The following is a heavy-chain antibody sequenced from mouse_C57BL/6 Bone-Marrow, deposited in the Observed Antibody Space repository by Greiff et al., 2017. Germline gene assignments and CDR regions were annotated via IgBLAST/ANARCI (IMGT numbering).Heavy chain of an antibody. CDR3: ARCQLGPCAY. Sequence: QVQLQQSGAELARPGASVKLSCTASGYTFTSYGLSWVKQRTGQGLEWIGEIYPRSGNSYYNEKFKGKATLTANKSSSTAYTELRSLTSEDSAVYFCARCQLGPCAYWGQGTLVTVSA. CDR2: IYPRSGNS. D-gene: IGHD4-1*02. CDR1: GYTFTSYG. V-gene: IGHV1-81*01. J-gene: IGHJ3*01.